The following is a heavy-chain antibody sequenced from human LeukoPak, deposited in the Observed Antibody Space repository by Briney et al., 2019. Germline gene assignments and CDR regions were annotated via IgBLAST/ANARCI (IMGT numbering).Heavy chain of an antibody. Sequence: SETLSLTCTVSGGSISSYYWSWIRQPPGKGLEWIGYIYYSGSTNYNPSLKNRVTISVDTSKNQFSLTLSSVTAADTAVYYCARGSSGWHAAVDYWGQGTLVTVSS. D-gene: IGHD6-19*01. CDR3: ARGSSGWHAAVDY. J-gene: IGHJ4*02. V-gene: IGHV4-59*01. CDR1: GGSISSYY. CDR2: IYYSGST.